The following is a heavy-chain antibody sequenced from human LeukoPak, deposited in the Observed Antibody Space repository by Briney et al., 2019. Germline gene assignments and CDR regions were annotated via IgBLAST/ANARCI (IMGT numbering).Heavy chain of an antibody. J-gene: IGHJ3*02. D-gene: IGHD2-15*01. Sequence: KPSETLSLTCTVSGGSISSYYWSWIRRPPGKGLEWIGYIYYSGSTNYSPSLKSRVTISVDTSKNQFSLKLSSVTAADTAVYYCARHSIIGGTEYAFDIWGQGTMVTVSS. V-gene: IGHV4-59*08. CDR2: IYYSGST. CDR3: ARHSIIGGTEYAFDI. CDR1: GGSISSYY.